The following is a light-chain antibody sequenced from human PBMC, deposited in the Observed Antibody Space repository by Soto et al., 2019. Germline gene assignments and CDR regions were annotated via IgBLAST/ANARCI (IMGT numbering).Light chain of an antibody. Sequence: QSALTQPASVSGSPGQSITISCTGTSSDIGGYKYVSWYQQNPHNAPKLMIYEVSNRPSGVSNRFSGSKSGNTASLTISGLQAEDEADYYCCSYTTSSTVVFGTGTKVTVL. CDR3: CSYTTSSTVV. J-gene: IGLJ1*01. V-gene: IGLV2-14*01. CDR2: EVS. CDR1: SSDIGGYKY.